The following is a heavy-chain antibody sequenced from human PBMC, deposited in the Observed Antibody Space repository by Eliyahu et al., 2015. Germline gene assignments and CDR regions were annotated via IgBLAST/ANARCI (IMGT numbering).Heavy chain of an antibody. Sequence: EVQLLESGGGLAQPGXSLRLSCAASXFPFXXXAXXWVRQAPGKGLEWVSGIRGGGNGADYADSVKGRFTISRDNSKKTLYLKMNNLRAEDTAVYFCAKMWHMGDCSVDGCFGTADYWGQGTLVTVSS. CDR3: AKMWHMGDCSVDGCFGTADY. D-gene: IGHD3-16*01. V-gene: IGHV3-23*01. CDR2: IRGGGNGA. CDR1: XFPFXXXA. J-gene: IGHJ4*02.